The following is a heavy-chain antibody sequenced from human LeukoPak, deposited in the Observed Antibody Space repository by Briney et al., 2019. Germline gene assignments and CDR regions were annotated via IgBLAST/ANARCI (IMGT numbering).Heavy chain of an antibody. CDR3: AKDRGLTGDLRGFDY. J-gene: IGHJ4*02. Sequence: PGGSLRLSCAASGFTFSSYGMHWVRQAPGKGLEWLAFIRYDGSNKYCADSVKGRFTISRDNSKNTLYLQMNSLRAEDTAVYYCAKDRGLTGDLRGFDYWGQGTLVTVSS. D-gene: IGHD7-27*01. CDR2: IRYDGSNK. V-gene: IGHV3-30*02. CDR1: GFTFSSYG.